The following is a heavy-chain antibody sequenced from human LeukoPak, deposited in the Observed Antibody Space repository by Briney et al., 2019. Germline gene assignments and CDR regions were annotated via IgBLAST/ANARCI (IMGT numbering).Heavy chain of an antibody. CDR3: SRKQGGIWHFDY. CDR2: ITSNGGST. J-gene: IGHJ4*02. V-gene: IGHV3-23*01. D-gene: IGHD2-15*01. CDR1: GFTFSSYG. Sequence: GGSLRLSCAASGFTFSSYGMFWIRQPPGKGLEWVSTITSNGGSTYYADSVKGRFTISRDNSKNTLYLQMNSLGAEDTALYYCSRKQGGIWHFDYWGQGTLVTVSS.